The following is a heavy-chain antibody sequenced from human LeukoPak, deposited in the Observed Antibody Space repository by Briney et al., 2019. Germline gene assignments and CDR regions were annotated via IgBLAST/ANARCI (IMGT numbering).Heavy chain of an antibody. CDR3: ARGQGPNDV. CDR1: GGSFSGYY. CDR2: INHSGST. V-gene: IGHV4-34*01. J-gene: IGHJ6*04. Sequence: SETLSLTCAVYGGSFSGYYWSGIRQPPGKGLEWIGEINHSGSTNYNPSLKSRVTISVDTSKNQFSLKLSSVTAPDTAVYYSARGQGPNDVWGKGTTVTVSS.